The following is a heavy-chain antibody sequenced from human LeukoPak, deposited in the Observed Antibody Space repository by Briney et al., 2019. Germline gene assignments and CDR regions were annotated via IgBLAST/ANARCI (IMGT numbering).Heavy chain of an antibody. CDR2: IDTSGNT. CDR1: GGSISSYY. D-gene: IGHD6-13*01. J-gene: IGHJ2*01. CDR3: ARVSSSWYQDWYFDL. V-gene: IGHV4-4*07. Sequence: SETLSLTCTVSGGSISSYYWSWIRQPAGKGLEWIGRIDTSGNTNYNPSLKSRVTMSVDTSKNQFSLKLSSVTAADTPVYYCARVSSSWYQDWYFDLWGRGTLVTVSS.